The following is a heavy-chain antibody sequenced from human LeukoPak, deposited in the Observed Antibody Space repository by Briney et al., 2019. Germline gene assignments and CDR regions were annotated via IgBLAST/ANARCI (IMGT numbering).Heavy chain of an antibody. Sequence: ASVKVSCKASGYTFTSYGISWVRQAPGQGLEWMGWVNPNSGGTNYAQKFQGRVTMTRDTSISTAYMELSSLRSEDTAVYYCARVVDREDTAIIKAYYYYMDVWGKGTTVTVSS. CDR2: VNPNSGGT. J-gene: IGHJ6*03. V-gene: IGHV1-2*02. CDR1: GYTFTSYG. D-gene: IGHD5-18*01. CDR3: ARVVDREDTAIIKAYYYYMDV.